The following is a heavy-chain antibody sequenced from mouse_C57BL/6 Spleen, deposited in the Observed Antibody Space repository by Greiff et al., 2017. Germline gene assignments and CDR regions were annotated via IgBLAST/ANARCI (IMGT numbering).Heavy chain of an antibody. V-gene: IGHV1-64*01. CDR2: IHPNSGST. J-gene: IGHJ3*01. CDR1: GYTFTSYW. CDR3: ARDDYDVAWFAY. Sequence: QVQLQQPGAELVKPGASVKLSCKASGYTFTSYWMHWVKQRPGQGLEWIGMIHPNSGSTNYNEKFKSKATLTVDKSSSTAYMQLSSLTSEDSAVYYCARDDYDVAWFAYWGQGTLVTVSA. D-gene: IGHD2-4*01.